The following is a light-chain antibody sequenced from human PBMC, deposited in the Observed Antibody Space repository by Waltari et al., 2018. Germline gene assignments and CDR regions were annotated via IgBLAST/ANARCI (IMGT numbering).Light chain of an antibody. V-gene: IGKV1-5*03. CDR2: KAS. CDR3: QQYNSFPT. Sequence: DIQMTQSSSTLSVSVGDRVTITCRASQSIITWLAWYQQKPGKAPKVLIYKASNLQSGVPSRFSGSGSGTEFTLTISSLQPDDFGTYYCQQYNSFPTFGQGTKVEIK. J-gene: IGKJ1*01. CDR1: QSIITW.